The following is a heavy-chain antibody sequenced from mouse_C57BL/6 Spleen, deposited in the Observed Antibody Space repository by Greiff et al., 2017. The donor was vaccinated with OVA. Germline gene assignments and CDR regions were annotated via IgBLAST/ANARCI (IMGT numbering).Heavy chain of an antibody. D-gene: IGHD2-2*01. CDR2: IDPEDGDT. Sequence: EVQRVESGAELVRPGASVKLSCTASGFNIKDYYMHWVKQRPEQGLEWIGRIDPEDGDTEYAPKFQGKATMTADTSSNTAYLQLSSLTSEDTAVYYCTLIYYGYDGFAYWGQGTLVTVSA. CDR3: TLIYYGYDGFAY. CDR1: GFNIKDYY. V-gene: IGHV14-1*01. J-gene: IGHJ3*01.